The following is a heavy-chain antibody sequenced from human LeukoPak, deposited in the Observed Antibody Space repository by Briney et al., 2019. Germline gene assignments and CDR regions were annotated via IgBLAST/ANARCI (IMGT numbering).Heavy chain of an antibody. CDR2: ISSSGSTI. D-gene: IGHD2-2*01. Sequence: GGSLRLSCAASGFTFSDYYMSWIRQAPGKGLEWVSYISSSGSTIYYADSVKGRFTISRDNARNSPYLQMNSLRAEDTAVYYCAREDGVVPAATYYYYYGMDVWGQGTTVTVSS. CDR1: GFTFSDYY. J-gene: IGHJ6*02. V-gene: IGHV3-11*01. CDR3: AREDGVVPAATYYYYYGMDV.